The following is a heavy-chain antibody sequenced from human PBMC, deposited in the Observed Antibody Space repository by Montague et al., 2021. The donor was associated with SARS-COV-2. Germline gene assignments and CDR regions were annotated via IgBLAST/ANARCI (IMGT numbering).Heavy chain of an antibody. CDR3: ARADYYGSLEN. D-gene: IGHD3-10*01. Sequence: SETLSLTCTVSGGSISSSSYYWGWIRQPPGKGLEWIGSIYYSGTTYYNPSLKSRVTISINTSSNKFSLNLKSVTAADTAVYYCARADYYGSLENWGQGTLVPVSS. CDR2: IYYSGTT. CDR1: GGSISSSSYY. V-gene: IGHV4-39*01. J-gene: IGHJ4*02.